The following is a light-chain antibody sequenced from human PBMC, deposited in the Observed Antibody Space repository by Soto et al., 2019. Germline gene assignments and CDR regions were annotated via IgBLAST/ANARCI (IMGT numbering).Light chain of an antibody. Sequence: SALPQPASVSGPPGLSIAISCPGPRRDVGGYNSVPWYQQQPGKVPKLMIYDVSNRPSGVSNRFSGSKSGNTASLTISGLQAEDEGDYYCSSYTTGGSYVFGTGTKLTVL. V-gene: IGLV2-14*01. CDR2: DVS. J-gene: IGLJ1*01. CDR1: RRDVGGYNS. CDR3: SSYTTGGSYV.